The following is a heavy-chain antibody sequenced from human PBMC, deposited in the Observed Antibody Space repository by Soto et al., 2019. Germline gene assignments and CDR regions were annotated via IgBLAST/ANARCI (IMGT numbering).Heavy chain of an antibody. CDR2: IIPIFGTA. V-gene: IGHV1-69*13. D-gene: IGHD2-15*01. CDR3: ASSRGDCSGGSCYELWWFDP. J-gene: IGHJ5*02. CDR1: GGTFSSYA. Sequence: SVKVSCKASGGTFSSYAISWVRQAPGQGLEWMGGIIPIFGTANYAQKFQGRVTMTADESTSTAYMELSSLRSEDTAVYYCASSRGDCSGGSCYELWWFDPWGQGTLVTVSS.